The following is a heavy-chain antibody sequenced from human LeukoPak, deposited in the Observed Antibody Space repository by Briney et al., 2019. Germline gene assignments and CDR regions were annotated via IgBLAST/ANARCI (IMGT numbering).Heavy chain of an antibody. CDR3: ARYYYGSGSYRYNWFDP. Sequence: SETLSLTCAVYGGSFSGYYWSWIRQPPGKGLEWIGEINHSGSTYYNPSLKSRVTISVDRSKNQFSLKLSSVTAADTAVYYCARYYYGSGSYRYNWFDPWGQGTLVTVSS. CDR2: INHSGST. D-gene: IGHD3-10*01. J-gene: IGHJ5*02. CDR1: GGSFSGYY. V-gene: IGHV4-34*01.